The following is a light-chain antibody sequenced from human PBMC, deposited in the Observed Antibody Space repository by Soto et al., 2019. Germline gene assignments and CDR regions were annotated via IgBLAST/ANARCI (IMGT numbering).Light chain of an antibody. CDR1: QSVSNNY. CDR2: DAS. Sequence: DIVLTPSPGTLSLSPGARATLSCRASQSVSNNYLAWYQQKPGQAPRLLIYDASNRATGIPARFSGSGSGTDFTLTISSLEPEDFAVYYCQQRSNWPPTFGQGTKVDIK. CDR3: QQRSNWPPT. V-gene: IGKV3-11*01. J-gene: IGKJ1*01.